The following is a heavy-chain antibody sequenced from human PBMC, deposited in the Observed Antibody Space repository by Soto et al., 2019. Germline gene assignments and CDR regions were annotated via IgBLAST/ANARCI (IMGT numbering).Heavy chain of an antibody. V-gene: IGHV4-59*08. D-gene: IGHD3-16*01. CDR1: GGSISSYY. CDR3: ARRYGWAFYI. Sequence: SETLSLTCTVSGGSISSYYWSWIRQPPGKGLEWIGYIYYSGSTNYNPSLKSRVTISVDTSKNQFSLKLSSVTAADTAVYYCARRYGWAFYICGQGTMVTLSS. CDR2: IYYSGST. J-gene: IGHJ3*02.